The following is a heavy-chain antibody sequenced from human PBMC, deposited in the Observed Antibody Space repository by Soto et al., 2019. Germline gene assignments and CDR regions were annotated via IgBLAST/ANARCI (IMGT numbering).Heavy chain of an antibody. J-gene: IGHJ6*02. V-gene: IGHV1-69*13. D-gene: IGHD1-26*01. Sequence: SVKVSCKASGGSFSRYATNWVRQAPGQGLEWMGRIIPVSGTAEYAQRFQGRVTITADHTTTTAYMELSSLRSDDTAVYYCARDAQGERTGMDVWSQGTTVTVSS. CDR2: IIPVSGTA. CDR1: GGSFSRYA. CDR3: ARDAQGERTGMDV.